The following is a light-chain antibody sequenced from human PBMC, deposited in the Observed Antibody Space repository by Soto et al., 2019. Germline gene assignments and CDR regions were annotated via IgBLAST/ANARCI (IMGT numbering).Light chain of an antibody. V-gene: IGLV1-44*01. CDR2: SHN. CDR3: TAWDAGLNGQV. CDR1: SSNIGTHT. Sequence: QSVLIQPPSASGTPGQTATISCSGSSSNIGTHTVTWYQHVPGTAPKLLIFSHNQRPSGVPDRFSGSQSGTSASLAISGLQSDDEADYYCTAWDAGLNGQVFGGGTQLTVL. J-gene: IGLJ2*01.